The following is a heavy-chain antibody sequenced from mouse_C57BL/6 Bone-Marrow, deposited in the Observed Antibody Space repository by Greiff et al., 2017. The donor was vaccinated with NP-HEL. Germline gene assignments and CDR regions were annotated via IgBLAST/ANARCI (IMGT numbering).Heavy chain of an antibody. D-gene: IGHD1-1*01. J-gene: IGHJ2*01. CDR1: GYTFTNYW. Sequence: QVQLQQSGAELVRPGTSVKMSCKASGYTFTNYWIGWAKQRPGHGLEWIGDIYPGGGYTNYNEKFKGKASLTADKSSSTAYMQFSSLTSEDSAIYYCLLYGSPFYYFNYWGQGTTLTVSS. V-gene: IGHV1-63*01. CDR3: LLYGSPFYYFNY. CDR2: IYPGGGYT.